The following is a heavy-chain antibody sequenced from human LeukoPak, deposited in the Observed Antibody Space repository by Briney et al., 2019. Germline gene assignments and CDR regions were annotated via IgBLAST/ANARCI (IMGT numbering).Heavy chain of an antibody. CDR1: GDSISSYY. Sequence: PSETLSLTCTVSGDSISSYYWSWIRQPAGKGLEWIGRIYTSGSTTYNPSLKSRVTMSVDTSKNQFSLKLSSVTAADTAVYYCARGLGYCSGGRCLAFDYWGQGTLVTVSS. J-gene: IGHJ4*02. V-gene: IGHV4-4*07. CDR2: IYTSGST. CDR3: ARGLGYCSGGRCLAFDY. D-gene: IGHD2-15*01.